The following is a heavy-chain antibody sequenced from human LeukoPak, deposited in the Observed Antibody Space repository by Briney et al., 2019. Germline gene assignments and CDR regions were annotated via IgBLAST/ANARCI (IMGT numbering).Heavy chain of an antibody. Sequence: ASVKVSCKASGYTFTSFDINWVRQATGQGLEWMGWMNPNSGNTGYAQKFQGRVTMTRNTSISTAYMELSSLRSEDTAVYYCARRRRYSYGYYYYYYYMDVWGKGTTVTVSS. CDR1: GYTFTSFD. V-gene: IGHV1-8*01. D-gene: IGHD5-18*01. CDR2: MNPNSGNT. J-gene: IGHJ6*03. CDR3: ARRRRYSYGYYYYYYYMDV.